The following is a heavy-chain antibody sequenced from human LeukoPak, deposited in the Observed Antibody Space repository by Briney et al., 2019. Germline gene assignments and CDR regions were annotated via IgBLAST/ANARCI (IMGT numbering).Heavy chain of an antibody. CDR3: ARDLYGGKGDY. D-gene: IGHD4-23*01. CDR1: GFTFSSYW. CDR2: INSDGSTT. Sequence: GGSLRLSCAASGFTFSSYWMHWVRQAPGKGLVWVSRINSDGSTTNYADSVMGRFTISRDNAKNTLYLQMNSLRAEDTAVYYCARDLYGGKGDYWGQGTLVTVSS. V-gene: IGHV3-74*01. J-gene: IGHJ4*02.